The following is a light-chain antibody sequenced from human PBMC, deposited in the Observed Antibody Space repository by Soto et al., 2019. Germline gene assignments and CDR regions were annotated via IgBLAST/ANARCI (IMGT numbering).Light chain of an antibody. CDR2: GAS. J-gene: IGKJ5*01. CDR3: QQYSGSPIT. V-gene: IGKV3-20*01. Sequence: EIVLTQAPGTLSFSPGGRATLSCRASQSVSSSFLAWYQQKPGQAPRLLISGASIRATATPDRFSGSGSGTDFTLTIAGLEPADSGMYYCQQYSGSPITFGQGTRLEIK. CDR1: QSVSSSF.